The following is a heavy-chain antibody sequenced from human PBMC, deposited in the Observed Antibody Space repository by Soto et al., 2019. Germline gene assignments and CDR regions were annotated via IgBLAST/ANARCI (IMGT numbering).Heavy chain of an antibody. J-gene: IGHJ5*02. V-gene: IGHV4-30-2*01. CDR1: GGSISSDGYS. CDR3: GRGRRPATQEAHHNWFDP. D-gene: IGHD2-15*01. CDR2: IYHSGST. Sequence: KTSETLSLTCAVSGGSISSDGYSWSWMRQRPGKGLEWVGYIYHSGSTYYYPSLKSRVTISVDRSKNQFSLKLSSVTAADTAAYYCGRGRRPATQEAHHNWFDPWGQGTLVTVSS.